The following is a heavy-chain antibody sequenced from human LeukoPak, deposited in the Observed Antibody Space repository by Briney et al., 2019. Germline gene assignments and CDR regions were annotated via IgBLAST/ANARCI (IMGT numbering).Heavy chain of an antibody. CDR2: IYYSGST. V-gene: IGHV4-39*01. CDR3: ARGRRGVYDSDGYSPHYFDF. D-gene: IGHD3-22*01. CDR1: GGSISSNNYY. J-gene: IGHJ4*01. Sequence: SETLSLTCTVSGGSISSNNYYWGWIRQPPGKGLEWIGSIYYSGSTYYNPSLKSRVTISVDTSKNQFSLKLNSVTAADTAVYYCARGRRGVYDSDGYSPHYFDFWGHGTLVTVSS.